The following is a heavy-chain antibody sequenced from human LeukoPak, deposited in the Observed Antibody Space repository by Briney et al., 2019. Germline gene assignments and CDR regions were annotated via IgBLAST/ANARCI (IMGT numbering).Heavy chain of an antibody. CDR2: IYPGDSDT. Sequence: PGESLKISCQASGYSFTSYWIGWVRQMPGKGLEWMGIIYPGDSDTRYSPSFQGQVTISADKSINTAYLQWNSLKASDTAMYYCARFVGACSGGSCYSDYWGQGTLVTVSS. V-gene: IGHV5-51*01. CDR1: GYSFTSYW. D-gene: IGHD2-15*01. J-gene: IGHJ4*02. CDR3: ARFVGACSGGSCYSDY.